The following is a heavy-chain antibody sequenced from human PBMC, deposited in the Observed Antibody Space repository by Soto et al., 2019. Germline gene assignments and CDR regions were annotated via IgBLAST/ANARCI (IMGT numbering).Heavy chain of an antibody. CDR1: GFTFSRYA. Sequence: GGSLRLSCAASGFTFSRYAMSWVRQAPGKGLEWVSAISCSGSSKYYADSVKGRFTISRDNSKNTLYLQMNSLRAEDTAVYYCAKAGYSGSFDYWGQGTLVTVSS. D-gene: IGHD1-26*01. J-gene: IGHJ4*02. V-gene: IGHV3-23*01. CDR3: AKAGYSGSFDY. CDR2: ISCSGSSK.